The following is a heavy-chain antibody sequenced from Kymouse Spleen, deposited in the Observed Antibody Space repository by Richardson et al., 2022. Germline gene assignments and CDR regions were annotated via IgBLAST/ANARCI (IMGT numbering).Heavy chain of an antibody. D-gene: IGHD6-13*01. J-gene: IGHJ4*02. Sequence: EVQLVESGGGLVQPGGSLKLSCAASGFTFSGSAMHWVRQASGKGLEWVGRIRSKANSYATAYAASVKGRFTISRDDSKNTAYLQMNSLKTEDTAVYYCTRHWVAAAGFDYWGQGTLVTVSS. CDR2: IRSKANSYAT. CDR3: TRHWVAAAGFDY. CDR1: GFTFSGSA. V-gene: IGHV3-73*02.